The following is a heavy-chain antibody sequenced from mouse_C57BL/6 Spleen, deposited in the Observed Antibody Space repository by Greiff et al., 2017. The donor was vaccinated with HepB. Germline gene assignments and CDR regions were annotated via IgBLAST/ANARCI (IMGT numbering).Heavy chain of an antibody. CDR2: IYPGDGDT. D-gene: IGHD4-1*01. CDR3: ARRGLELVFDY. Sequence: VQLQQSGAELVKPGASVKISCKASGYAFSSYWMNWVKQRPGKGLEWIGQIYPGDGDTNYNGKFKGKATLTADKSSSTAYMQLSSLTSEDSAVYFCARRGLELVFDYWGQGTTLTVSS. V-gene: IGHV1-80*01. J-gene: IGHJ2*01. CDR1: GYAFSSYW.